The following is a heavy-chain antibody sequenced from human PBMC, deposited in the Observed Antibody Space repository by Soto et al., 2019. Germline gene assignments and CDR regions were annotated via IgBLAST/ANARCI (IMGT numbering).Heavy chain of an antibody. D-gene: IGHD4-17*01. V-gene: IGHV3-11*01. CDR2: ISGNGEII. CDR1: GFTFRSCS. J-gene: IGHJ4*02. CDR3: ARDVDADFRTDFDY. Sequence: GGSLIVSSAAAGFTFRSCSMGWVRQAPGKGLEWISYISGNGEIIHYAASARGRFTISRDNAENSVYLEMESLRDEDTALYYCARDVDADFRTDFDYWGRGTLVTVSS.